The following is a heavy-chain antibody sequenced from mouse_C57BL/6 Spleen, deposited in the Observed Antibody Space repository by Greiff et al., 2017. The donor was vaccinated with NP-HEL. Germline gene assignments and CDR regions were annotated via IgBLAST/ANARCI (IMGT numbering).Heavy chain of an antibody. D-gene: IGHD1-1*01. Sequence: EVKLVESGGGLVKPGGSLKLSCAASGFTFSSYAMSWVRQTPEKRLEWVATISDGGSYTYYPDNVKGRFTISRDNAKNNLYLQMSHLKSEDTAMYYGARDGLRLDDWGQGTTLTVSS. V-gene: IGHV5-4*01. CDR3: ARDGLRLDD. CDR1: GFTFSSYA. J-gene: IGHJ2*01. CDR2: ISDGGSYT.